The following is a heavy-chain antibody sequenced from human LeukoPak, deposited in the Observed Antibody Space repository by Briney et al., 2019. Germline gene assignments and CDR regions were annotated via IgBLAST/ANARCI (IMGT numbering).Heavy chain of an antibody. CDR2: IFPTDSDT. V-gene: IGHV5-51*01. CDR3: ARRGGDGVLRYFDL. J-gene: IGHJ4*02. D-gene: IGHD3-9*01. CDR1: GYSFTSYW. Sequence: GESLKISCKGSGYSFTSYWIAWVRQMPEKGREWMGIIFPTDSDTRYSPSFQGQVTISADKSSSTAYLQWSSLKASDSAMYYCARRGGDGVLRYFDLWGQGTLVTVSS.